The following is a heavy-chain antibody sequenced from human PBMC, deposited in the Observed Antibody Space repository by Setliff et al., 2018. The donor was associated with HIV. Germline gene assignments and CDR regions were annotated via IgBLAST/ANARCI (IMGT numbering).Heavy chain of an antibody. D-gene: IGHD3-9*01. CDR2: ISGDNGDT. J-gene: IGHJ6*02. V-gene: IGHV1-18*01. Sequence: VKVSCKASGYTISAHGVSWVRHAPGHGLEWVGWISGDNGDTKYSQRFQGRLTMTTETSTNTAYMELRSLRSDDTAVYYCAIDGLSYNILPGSIAYFHSGMDVWGQGTTVTVSS. CDR1: GYTISAHG. CDR3: AIDGLSYNILPGSIAYFHSGMDV.